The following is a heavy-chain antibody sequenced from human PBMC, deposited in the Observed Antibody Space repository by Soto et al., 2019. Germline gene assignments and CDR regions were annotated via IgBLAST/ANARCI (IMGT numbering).Heavy chain of an antibody. V-gene: IGHV3-23*01. Sequence: GGSLRLSCAASGFTFSSCAMGWVRQAPGKGLEWVSDIIDSGGSTYYADAVKGRFTISRDNSKNTLYLQMNSLRAEDTAVYYCAKDLVYYYDSSGYYGYTGWGQGTLVTVSS. CDR3: AKDLVYYYDSSGYYGYTG. D-gene: IGHD3-22*01. CDR1: GFTFSSCA. J-gene: IGHJ4*02. CDR2: IIDSGGST.